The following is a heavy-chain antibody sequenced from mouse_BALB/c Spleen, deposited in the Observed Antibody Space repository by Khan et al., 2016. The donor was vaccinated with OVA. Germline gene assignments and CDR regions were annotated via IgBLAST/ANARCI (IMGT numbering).Heavy chain of an antibody. CDR2: TYPGGGFT. D-gene: IGHD3-1*01. CDR1: GYTVTHYW. Sequence: QVQLKESGAELVRPGTSVKMSCKAAGYTVTHYWIGWVKQRPGHGLEWIGDTYPGGGFTNYNENFKGKVTLTADTSSSTAYMQLSGLTSEDAAIYYCARRGADRATRDYLDYGGQGTTLTVSS. V-gene: IGHV1-63*02. CDR3: ARRGADRATRDYLDY. J-gene: IGHJ2*01.